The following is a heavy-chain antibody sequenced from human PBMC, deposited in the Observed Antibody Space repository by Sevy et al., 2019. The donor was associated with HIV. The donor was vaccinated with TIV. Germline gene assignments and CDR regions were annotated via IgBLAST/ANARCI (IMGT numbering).Heavy chain of an antibody. Sequence: SETLSLTCTVSGGSNYYWGWIRQPPGKGLEWIGSIYYSGSTHYHPSLKSRVTIFVDTSKNQFSLKLSSVTAADTAVYYCARRADSMKGRGAFDIWGQGTMVTVSS. CDR3: ARRADSMKGRGAFDI. CDR1: GGSNYY. V-gene: IGHV4-39*01. D-gene: IGHD3-22*01. J-gene: IGHJ3*02. CDR2: IYYSGST.